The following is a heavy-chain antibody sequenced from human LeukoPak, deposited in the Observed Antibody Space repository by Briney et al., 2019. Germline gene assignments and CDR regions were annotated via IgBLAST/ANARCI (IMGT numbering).Heavy chain of an antibody. D-gene: IGHD3-22*01. Sequence: PGGSLRLSCAASGFTFSGHSMNWVRQAPGKGLEWVSYISHSDSSTYYADSVKGRFTISRDNAKNSLYLQMNSLRAEDTAVYYCARQPPNPYYYDSSGLAPDYWGQGTLVTVSS. V-gene: IGHV3-48*01. J-gene: IGHJ4*02. CDR2: ISHSDSST. CDR1: GFTFSGHS. CDR3: ARQPPNPYYYDSSGLAPDY.